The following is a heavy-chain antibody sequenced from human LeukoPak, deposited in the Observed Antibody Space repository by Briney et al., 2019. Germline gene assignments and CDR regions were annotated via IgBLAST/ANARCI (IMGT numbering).Heavy chain of an antibody. D-gene: IGHD4-11*01. Sequence: SETLSLTCTVSGGSISSSSYYWSWIRQPPGKGLEWIGYIYYTGSTNYSPSLKSRVTISVDTSKNQFSLNLSSVTAADTAVYYCATTTVRGGYDYWGQGTLVTVSS. CDR3: ATTTVRGGYDY. V-gene: IGHV4-61*01. CDR2: IYYTGST. J-gene: IGHJ4*02. CDR1: GGSISSSSYY.